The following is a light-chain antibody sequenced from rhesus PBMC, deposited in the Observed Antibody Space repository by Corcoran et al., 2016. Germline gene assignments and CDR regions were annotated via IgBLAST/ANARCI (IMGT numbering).Light chain of an antibody. V-gene: IGKV3S9*01. CDR2: GAS. CDR3: QQYNNWNT. Sequence: EIVMTQSPATLSLSPGERATLSCMASQSVSSYVAWYQQKPEQAPRLLIYGASSRATGIPDRFSGSGSGTDFTLIISSLEPKDVGVYYCQQYNNWNTFGGGTKVEIK. J-gene: IGKJ4*01. CDR1: QSVSSY.